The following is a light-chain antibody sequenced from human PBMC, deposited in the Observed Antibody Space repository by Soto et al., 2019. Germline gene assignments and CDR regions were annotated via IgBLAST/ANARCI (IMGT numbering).Light chain of an antibody. J-gene: IGLJ1*01. CDR1: SSDVGSYNR. CDR2: DVS. CDR3: CSYTTRTTYV. Sequence: QSALTQPASVSGSPGQSITVSCTGTSSDVGSYNRVSWYQQPPGTAPKLIIYDVSNPPLGVPDRFFGSKSGNTASLTISGLQAEDEADYYCCSYTTRTTYVFGTGTKVTVL. V-gene: IGLV2-18*02.